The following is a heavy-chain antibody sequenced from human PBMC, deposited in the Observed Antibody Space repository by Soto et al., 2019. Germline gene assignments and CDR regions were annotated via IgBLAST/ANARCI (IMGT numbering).Heavy chain of an antibody. Sequence: GGSLRLSCAASGFPVSSNYMSWVRQAPGKGLEWVSVICSGGSTYYADSVKGRFTISRDNSKNTLYLQMNSLRAEDTAVYYCAKANVDIVATKDYYYYYGMDVWGQGTTVTVSS. D-gene: IGHD5-12*01. CDR1: GFPVSSNY. V-gene: IGHV3-53*01. CDR3: AKANVDIVATKDYYYYYGMDV. CDR2: ICSGGST. J-gene: IGHJ6*02.